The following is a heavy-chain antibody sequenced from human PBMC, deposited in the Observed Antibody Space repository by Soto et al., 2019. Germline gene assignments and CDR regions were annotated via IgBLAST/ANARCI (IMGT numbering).Heavy chain of an antibody. J-gene: IGHJ6*02. V-gene: IGHV3-30-3*01. CDR3: ARYLWFGESTYYYYYYGMDV. CDR2: ISYDGSNK. CDR1: GFTFSSYA. Sequence: GGSLRLSCAASGFTFSSYAMHWVRQAPGKGLEWVAVISYDGSNKYYADSVKGRFTISRDNSKNTLYLQMNSLRAEDTAVYYCARYLWFGESTYYYYYYGMDVWGQGTTVTVSS. D-gene: IGHD3-10*01.